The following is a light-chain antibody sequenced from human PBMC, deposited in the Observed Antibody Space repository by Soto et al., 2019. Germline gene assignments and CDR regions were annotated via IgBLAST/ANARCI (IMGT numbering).Light chain of an antibody. CDR1: QSVGSN. J-gene: IGKJ1*01. CDR3: QQYDNWPRT. CDR2: DAS. Sequence: EIAMTQSPATLSVSPGERATLSCRASQSVGSNLAWYQQKPGQGPRLLIYDASTRATGIPARFSGSGSGRDFTLTISSLQSEDFAVYSCQQYDNWPRTFGQGTKVE. V-gene: IGKV3-15*01.